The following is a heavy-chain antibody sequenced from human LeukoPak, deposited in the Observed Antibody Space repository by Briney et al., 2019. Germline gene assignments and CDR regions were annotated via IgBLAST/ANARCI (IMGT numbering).Heavy chain of an antibody. CDR1: DGSINSGDYY. J-gene: IGHJ4*02. CDR3: ARVVRQKVLFNPDSEARHFDY. D-gene: IGHD2/OR15-2a*01. Sequence: PSQTLSLTCTVSDGSINSGDYYWSWIRQPPGKGLEWIGYIYYSGSTNYNPSLKSRVTVSVDTSKNQFSLKLSSVTAADTAVYYCARVVRQKVLFNPDSEARHFDYWGQGTLVTVSS. CDR2: IYYSGST. V-gene: IGHV4-30-4*01.